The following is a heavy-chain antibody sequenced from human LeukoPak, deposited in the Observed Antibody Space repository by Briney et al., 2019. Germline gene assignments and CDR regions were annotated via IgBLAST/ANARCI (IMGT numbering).Heavy chain of an antibody. CDR2: ISGSGGST. CDR3: AKMTRTEDCTSGVCYPNY. J-gene: IGHJ4*02. V-gene: IGHV3-23*01. Sequence: AGGSLRLSCAASGFTFSSYAMSWVRQAPGKGLEWVSAISGSGGSTYYADSVKGRFTISRDNSKNTLYLQMNSLRAEDTAVYYCAKMTRTEDCTSGVCYPNYWGQGTLVTVSS. D-gene: IGHD2-8*01. CDR1: GFTFSSYA.